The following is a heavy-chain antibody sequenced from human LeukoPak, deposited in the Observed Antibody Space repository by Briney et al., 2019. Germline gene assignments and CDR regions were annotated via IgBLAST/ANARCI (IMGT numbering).Heavy chain of an antibody. V-gene: IGHV1-69*04. CDR3: AKDIGVVPAAMEYAFDI. D-gene: IGHD2-2*01. CDR1: GGTFSSYA. J-gene: IGHJ3*02. CDR2: IIPILGIA. Sequence: SVKVSCKASGGTFSSYAISWVRQAPGQGLEWMGRIIPILGIANYAQKFQGRVTITADKSTSTAYMELSSLRSEDTALYYCAKDIGVVPAAMEYAFDIWGQGTMVTVSS.